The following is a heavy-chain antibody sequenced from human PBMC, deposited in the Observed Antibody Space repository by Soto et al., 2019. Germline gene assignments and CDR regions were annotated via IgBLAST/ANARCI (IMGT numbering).Heavy chain of an antibody. CDR3: AKEMYPRTVLDSSSPWGDY. D-gene: IGHD6-6*01. CDR2: MSYAGSYK. V-gene: IGHV3-30*18. CDR1: GFTFTDYG. J-gene: IGHJ4*02. Sequence: GGSLRLSCVVSGFTFTDYGMHCVRQAPGKGLEWVAVMSYAGSYKYYADSVKGRFTISRDLSGNTLFLQMNSLRLEDTAVYFCAKEMYPRTVLDSSSPWGDYWGQGTLGTVSS.